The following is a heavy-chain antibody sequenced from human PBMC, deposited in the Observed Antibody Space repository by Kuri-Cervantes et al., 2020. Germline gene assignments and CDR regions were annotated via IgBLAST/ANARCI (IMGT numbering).Heavy chain of an antibody. CDR3: ASHIAVARMVDY. V-gene: IGHV3-7*01. CDR2: IKQDGSEK. J-gene: IGHJ4*02. CDR1: GFTFSTYA. Sequence: GGSLRLSCAASGFTFSTYAMNWVRQAPGKGLEWVANIKQDGSEKYYVDSVRGRFTISRDNAKNSLYLQMNSLRAEDTAVYYCASHIAVARMVDYWGQGTLVTVSS. D-gene: IGHD6-19*01.